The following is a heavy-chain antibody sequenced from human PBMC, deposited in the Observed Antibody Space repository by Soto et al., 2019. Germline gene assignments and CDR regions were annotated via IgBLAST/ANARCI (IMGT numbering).Heavy chain of an antibody. D-gene: IGHD2-2*01. V-gene: IGHV1-18*01. Sequence: VASVKVSCKASGYTFTSYGISWVRQAPGQGLEWMGWISAYNGNTNYAQKLQGRVTMTTDTSTSTAYMELRSLRSDDTAVYYCASAGYCISTSCYAPSVLRNYYYYGMDVWGQGTTVTVSS. CDR1: GYTFTSYG. CDR2: ISAYNGNT. CDR3: ASAGYCISTSCYAPSVLRNYYYYGMDV. J-gene: IGHJ6*02.